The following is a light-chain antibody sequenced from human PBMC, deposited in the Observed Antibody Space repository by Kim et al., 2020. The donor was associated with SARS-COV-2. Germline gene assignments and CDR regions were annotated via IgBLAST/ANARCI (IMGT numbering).Light chain of an antibody. CDR2: EVS. CDR3: SSYTSSSTLV. J-gene: IGLJ2*01. CDR1: SGDVGNYHR. Sequence: GQAVTISCTGTSGDVGNYHRVSWYQQPPGTAPKLMIYEVSNRPSGVPDRFSGSKSGSTASLTISGLQAEDEADYYCSSYTSSSTLVFGGGTQLTVL. V-gene: IGLV2-18*02.